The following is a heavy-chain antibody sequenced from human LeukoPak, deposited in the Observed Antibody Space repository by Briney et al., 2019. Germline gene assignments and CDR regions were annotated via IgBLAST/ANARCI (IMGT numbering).Heavy chain of an antibody. CDR3: AGDGEALREENDDF. CDR2: INPVTGDA. D-gene: IGHD2-21*01. J-gene: IGHJ4*02. CDR1: GYTFTGYY. V-gene: IGHV1-2*02. Sequence: ASVKVSCKPSGYTFTGYYINWVRQAPGQGLEWMGWINPVTGDAKYSQRFQGRVTMTWDTSTNTAYMEMTSRTSDDTAVFYCAGDGEALREENDDFWGQGTLVIVS.